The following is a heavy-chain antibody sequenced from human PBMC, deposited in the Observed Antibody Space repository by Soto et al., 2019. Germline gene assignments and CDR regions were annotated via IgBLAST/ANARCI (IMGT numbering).Heavy chain of an antibody. CDR2: ISSYGSTI. CDR1: GFTFSSYE. CDR3: ARSRSSRFLEWLSPDY. D-gene: IGHD3-3*01. J-gene: IGHJ4*02. V-gene: IGHV3-48*03. Sequence: EVQLVESGGGLVQPGGSLRLSCAGSGFTFSSYEMNWVRQAPGKGLEWVSYISSYGSTIYYADSVKGRFTISRDNAKNSLYLQMDSLRAEDTAVYYCARSRSSRFLEWLSPDYWGQGTLVTVSS.